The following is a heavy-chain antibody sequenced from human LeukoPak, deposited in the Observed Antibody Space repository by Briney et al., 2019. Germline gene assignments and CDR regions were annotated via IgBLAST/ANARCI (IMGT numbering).Heavy chain of an antibody. D-gene: IGHD2-2*01. V-gene: IGHV3-7*01. CDR1: AFTFSNYW. J-gene: IGHJ4*02. Sequence: QPGGSLRLSCAASAFTFSNYWMSWVRQAPGKGLEWVANINQDGSEKYYVDSVKGRFTISRDNAKNSLYLQMSSLRAEDTAVYYCARGSYQFDYWGQGTLVTVSS. CDR3: ARGSYQFDY. CDR2: INQDGSEK.